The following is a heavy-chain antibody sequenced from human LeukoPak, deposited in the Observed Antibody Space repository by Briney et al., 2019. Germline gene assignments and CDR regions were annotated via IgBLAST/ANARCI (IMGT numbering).Heavy chain of an antibody. CDR2: ISYDGSNK. Sequence: GGSLRLSCAASGFTFNTYPMHWVRQAPGKGLEWVAVISYDGSNKYCADSVKGRFTISRDNSKNTLYLQMNSLRAEDTAVYYCARGHYYDSSADDAFDIWGQGTMVTVSS. J-gene: IGHJ3*02. D-gene: IGHD3-22*01. V-gene: IGHV3-30-3*01. CDR1: GFTFNTYP. CDR3: ARGHYYDSSADDAFDI.